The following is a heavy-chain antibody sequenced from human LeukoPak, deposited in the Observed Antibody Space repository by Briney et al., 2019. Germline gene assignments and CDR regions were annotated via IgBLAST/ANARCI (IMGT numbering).Heavy chain of an antibody. CDR2: ICYSGST. Sequence: SQTLSLTCTVSGGSISSGGYYWSWIRQHPGKGLEWIGYICYSGSTYYNPSLKSRVTISVDTSKNQFSLKLSSVTAADTAVYYCARTFGELSPFDYWAREPWSPSPQ. V-gene: IGHV4-31*03. D-gene: IGHD3-10*01. CDR3: ARTFGELSPFDY. CDR1: GGSISSGGYY. J-gene: IGHJ4*02.